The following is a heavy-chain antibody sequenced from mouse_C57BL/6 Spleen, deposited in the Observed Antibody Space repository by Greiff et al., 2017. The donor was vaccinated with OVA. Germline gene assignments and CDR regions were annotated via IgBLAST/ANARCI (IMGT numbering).Heavy chain of an antibody. J-gene: IGHJ4*01. D-gene: IGHD3-2*02. CDR2: INYDGSST. CDR3: AREGDSSGYYAMDY. Sequence: EVMLVESEGGLVQPGSSMKLSCTASGFPFGDYYMAWVRQVPEKGLDWVANINYDGSSTYYLDSLKSRFIISRDNAKNILYLQMSSLKSEDTATYYCAREGDSSGYYAMDYWGQGTSVTVSS. V-gene: IGHV5-16*01. CDR1: GFPFGDYY.